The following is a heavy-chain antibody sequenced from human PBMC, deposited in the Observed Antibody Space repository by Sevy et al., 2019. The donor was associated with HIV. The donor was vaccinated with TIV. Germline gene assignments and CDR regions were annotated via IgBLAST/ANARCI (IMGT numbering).Heavy chain of an antibody. CDR2: IWYDGTNK. D-gene: IGHD5-12*01. CDR1: GFTFSTYD. J-gene: IGHJ4*02. CDR3: ARYRDGYIYDY. V-gene: IGHV3-33*01. Sequence: GGSLRLSCAASGFTFSTYDMHWVRQAPGKGLEWVALIWYDGTNKYYADSVKGRFTISRDNSKNTLSLQMNSLRAEDTAVYYCARYRDGYIYDYWGQGTLVTLSS.